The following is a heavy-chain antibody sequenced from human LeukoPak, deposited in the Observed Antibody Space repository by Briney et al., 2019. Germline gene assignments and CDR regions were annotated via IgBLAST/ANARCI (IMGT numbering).Heavy chain of an antibody. V-gene: IGHV3-48*01. CDR2: ISSSSSTT. CDR1: GFTFSSYS. Sequence: PGGSLRLSCAATGFTFSSYSMNWVRQAPGKGLEWVSYISSSSSTTYYADSVKGRFTISRDDSKNTLYLQINSLRADDTAVYYCAKLASGWADDYWGQGTLVTVSS. D-gene: IGHD6-19*01. J-gene: IGHJ4*02. CDR3: AKLASGWADDY.